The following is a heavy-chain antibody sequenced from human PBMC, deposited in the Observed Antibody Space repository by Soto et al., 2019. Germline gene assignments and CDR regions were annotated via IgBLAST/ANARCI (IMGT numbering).Heavy chain of an antibody. CDR3: ARARITMVRGVVGYYYGMDV. D-gene: IGHD3-10*01. V-gene: IGHV4-31*03. CDR1: GGSISSGGYY. J-gene: IGHJ6*02. CDR2: IYYSGST. Sequence: QVQLQESGPGLVKPSQTLSLTCTVSGGSISSGGYYWSWIRQHPGKGLEWIGYIYYSGSTYYNPSRKSRVTISVDTSKNQFSLKLSSVSAADTAVYYCARARITMVRGVVGYYYGMDVWGQGTTVTVSS.